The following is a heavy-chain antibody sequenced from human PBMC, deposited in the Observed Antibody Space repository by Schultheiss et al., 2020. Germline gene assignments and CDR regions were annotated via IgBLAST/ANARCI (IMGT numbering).Heavy chain of an antibody. CDR2: ISYDGSNK. D-gene: IGHD6-19*01. CDR1: GFTFSSYG. V-gene: IGHV3-30*03. J-gene: IGHJ4*02. Sequence: GGSMRLSCAASGFTFSSYGMHWVRQAPGKGLEWVAVISYDGSNKYYADSVKGRFTISRDNSKNTLYLQMNSLRAEDTAVYYCAREPQWLLTRANFDYWGRGTLVTVSS. CDR3: AREPQWLLTRANFDY.